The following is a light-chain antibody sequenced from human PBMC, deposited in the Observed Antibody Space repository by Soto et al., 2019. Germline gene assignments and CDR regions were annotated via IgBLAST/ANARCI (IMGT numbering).Light chain of an antibody. Sequence: EIVMTQSPATLSVSPGERATLSCRASQSVSSDLAWFQQTPGQAPRLLIYGASTRATGIPARFSGSGSGTEFTLTISSLQSEDFAVYYWQQYSNWAPITFGPGTKVDIK. CDR2: GAS. CDR3: QQYSNWAPIT. J-gene: IGKJ3*01. CDR1: QSVSSD. V-gene: IGKV3-15*01.